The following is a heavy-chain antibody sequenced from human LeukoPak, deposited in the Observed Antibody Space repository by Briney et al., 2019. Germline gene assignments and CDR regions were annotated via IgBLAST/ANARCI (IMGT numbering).Heavy chain of an antibody. J-gene: IGHJ5*02. CDR1: GYTFTGYY. D-gene: IGHD2-15*01. CDR3: ARGYCSGGSCYSVETWFDR. Sequence: ASVKVSCKAAGYTFTGYYMFWVRQAPGQGLEWMGRINPNSGGTNYAQKFQGRVTMTRDTSISTAYMELNRLRSDDTAVYYCARGYCSGGSCYSVETWFDRWGQGTLVTVSS. CDR2: INPNSGGT. V-gene: IGHV1-2*06.